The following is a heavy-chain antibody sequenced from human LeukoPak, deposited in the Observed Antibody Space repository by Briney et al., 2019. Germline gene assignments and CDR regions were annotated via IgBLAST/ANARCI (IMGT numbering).Heavy chain of an antibody. Sequence: SQTLSLTCTVSGGSISSGSYYWSWIRQPAGKGLEWIGRIYTSGSTNYNPSLKSRVTISEDTSKNQFSLKLSSVTAADTAVYYCARGSTYYDFWNGYFWFDPWGQGTLVTVSS. CDR3: ARGSTYYDFWNGYFWFDP. V-gene: IGHV4-61*02. CDR1: GGSISSGSYY. CDR2: IYTSGST. D-gene: IGHD3-3*01. J-gene: IGHJ5*02.